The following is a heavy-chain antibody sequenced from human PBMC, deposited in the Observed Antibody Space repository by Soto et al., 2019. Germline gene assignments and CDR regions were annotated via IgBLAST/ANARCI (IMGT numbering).Heavy chain of an antibody. CDR1: GFTFSGHY. CDR3: VRGLPAFYDLWRGYYSMDV. Sequence: GGSLKLSCVASGFTFSGHYMDWVRQAPGKGLEWVGRSRDIANTHTTEYVASVKGRFTTSRDDSKTSLYLQMKCLKTEETAVYYCVRGLPAFYDLWRGYYSMDVGAKGPRSPSP. V-gene: IGHV3-72*01. J-gene: IGHJ6*02. CDR2: SRDIANTHTT. D-gene: IGHD3-3*01.